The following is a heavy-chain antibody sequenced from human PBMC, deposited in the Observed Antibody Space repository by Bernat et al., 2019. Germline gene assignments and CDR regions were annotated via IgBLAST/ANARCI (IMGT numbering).Heavy chain of an antibody. CDR1: GFTFSGYG. D-gene: IGHD1-26*01. V-gene: IGHV3-21*01. J-gene: IGHJ4*02. CDR3: ARDKSGSYYGAIDY. CDR2: ITSHSSYI. Sequence: EVQLVESGGGLVKPGGSLRLSCAASGFTFSGYGMNWVRQAPGTGLEWVSSITSHSSYIYYADSLKGRFTISRDNAKSSLYLQMNSLRAEDTAVYYCARDKSGSYYGAIDYWGQGTLLTVSS.